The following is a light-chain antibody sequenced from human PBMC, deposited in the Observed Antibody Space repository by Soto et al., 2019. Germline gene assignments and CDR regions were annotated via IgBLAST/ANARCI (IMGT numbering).Light chain of an antibody. CDR1: SSNIGSNT. J-gene: IGLJ2*01. Sequence: QSVLTRPPSASGTPGQRVTISCSGSSSNIGSNTVNWYQQLPGTAPKLLIYSNNQRPSGVPDRFSGSKSGTSASLAISGLQSEGEADYYCAAWDDSLNGPVVFGGGTKLTVL. V-gene: IGLV1-44*01. CDR3: AAWDDSLNGPVV. CDR2: SNN.